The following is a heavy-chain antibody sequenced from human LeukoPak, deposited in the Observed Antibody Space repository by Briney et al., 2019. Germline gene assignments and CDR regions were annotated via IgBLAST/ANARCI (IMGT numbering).Heavy chain of an antibody. V-gene: IGHV1-2*02. CDR3: AREPPLDSSGHVGAGGGSDY. CDR1: GYTFTGYY. D-gene: IGHD3-22*01. Sequence: ASVKVSCKASGYTFTGYYMHWVRQAPGQGLEWMGWINPNSGGTNYAQKFQGRVTMTRDTSISTAYMELSRLRSDDTAVYYCAREPPLDSSGHVGAGGGSDYWGQGTLVTVSS. J-gene: IGHJ4*02. CDR2: INPNSGGT.